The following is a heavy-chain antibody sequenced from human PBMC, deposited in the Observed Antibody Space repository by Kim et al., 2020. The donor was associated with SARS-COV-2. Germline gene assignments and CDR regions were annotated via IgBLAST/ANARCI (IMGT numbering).Heavy chain of an antibody. CDR1: GASISSGYYY. D-gene: IGHD3-22*01. J-gene: IGHJ4*02. V-gene: IGHV4-39*01. Sequence: SETLSLTCTVSGASISSGYYYWGWIRQPPGKGLEWIGSIHYTGTTYYNPSLKSRVTISVDTSKNQFSLKLSSVTAADTAVYYCARHLRGTYYDSSSWTPSFDYWGQGILVTVSS. CDR3: ARHLRGTYYDSSSWTPSFDY. CDR2: IHYTGTT.